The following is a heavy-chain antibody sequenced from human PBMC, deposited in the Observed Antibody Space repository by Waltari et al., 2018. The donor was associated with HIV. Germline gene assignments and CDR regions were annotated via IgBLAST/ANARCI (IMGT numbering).Heavy chain of an antibody. CDR3: ARDPAGYNSGWYNIYYYGMDV. D-gene: IGHD6-19*01. J-gene: IGHJ6*02. Sequence: EVQLVESGGGLVQPGGSLRLSCAASGFTFSSYWMSWVRQAPGKGLEWVATIKQDGSEKYYVDSVKGRFTISRDNAKNSLYLQLNSLRADDTAVYYCARDPAGYNSGWYNIYYYGMDVWGQGTTVTVSS. CDR2: IKQDGSEK. V-gene: IGHV3-7*01. CDR1: GFTFSSYW.